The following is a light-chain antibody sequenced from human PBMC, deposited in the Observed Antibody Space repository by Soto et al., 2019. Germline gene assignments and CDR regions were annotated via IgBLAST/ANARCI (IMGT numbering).Light chain of an antibody. J-gene: IGKJ5*01. CDR3: QHRSNWHIT. CDR2: DAS. V-gene: IGKV3D-11*01. Sequence: ETVLTQPPATLSLSPGERATLSCRASQDVNSYLAWYQQKPGQAPRLLIYDASNRATGIPARFSGSGPGTDFTLTISSLEPEDFAVYYCQHRSNWHITFGQGTRLEIK. CDR1: QDVNSY.